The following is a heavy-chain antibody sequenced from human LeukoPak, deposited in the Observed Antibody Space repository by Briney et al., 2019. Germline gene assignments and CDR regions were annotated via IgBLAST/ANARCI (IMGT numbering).Heavy chain of an antibody. CDR2: INTYTRNP. V-gene: IGHV7-4-1*02. J-gene: IGHJ4*01. CDR1: GYTFTTYV. Sequence: ASVKVSCKASGYTFTTYVLNWVRQAPGQGFEWMGFINTYTRNPTYAQGFTGRFVFSLDTSVSTAYLQISNLKAEDTAVYYCARQVGTASSHDFGHWGHGTLVTVSS. CDR3: ARQVGTASSHDFGH. D-gene: IGHD2-21*02.